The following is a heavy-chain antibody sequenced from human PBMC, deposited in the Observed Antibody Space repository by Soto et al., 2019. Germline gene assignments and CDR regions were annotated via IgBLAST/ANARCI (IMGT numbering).Heavy chain of an antibody. CDR2: IYYSGST. J-gene: IGHJ4*02. CDR1: GGSISSSSYY. Sequence: QLQLQESGPGLVKPSETLSLTCTVSGGSISSSSYYWGWIRQPPGQGLEWIGSIYYSGSTYYNPSLKSRDTISVDTSKNQFSLKLSSVTAADTAVYYCASDYGDYVGYFDYWGQGTLVTVSS. D-gene: IGHD4-17*01. CDR3: ASDYGDYVGYFDY. V-gene: IGHV4-39*02.